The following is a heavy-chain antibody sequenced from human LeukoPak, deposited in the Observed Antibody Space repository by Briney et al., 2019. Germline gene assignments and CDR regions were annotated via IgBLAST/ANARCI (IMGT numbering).Heavy chain of an antibody. CDR2: ISSSSSTI. CDR1: GFTFSSYS. J-gene: IGHJ4*02. V-gene: IGHV3-48*04. D-gene: IGHD2-21*02. CDR3: ARGSVVTDY. Sequence: GGSLRLSCAASGFTFSSYSMNWVRQAPGKGLEWVSYISSSSSTIYYADSVKGRFTISRDNAKNSLYLQMNSLRAEDTAVYYCARGSVVTDYWGQGTLVTVSS.